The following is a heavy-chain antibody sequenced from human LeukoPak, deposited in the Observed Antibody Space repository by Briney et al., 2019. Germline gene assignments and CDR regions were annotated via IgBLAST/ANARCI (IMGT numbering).Heavy chain of an antibody. CDR1: GYSFTSYW. D-gene: IGHD1-26*01. Sequence: GESLKISCTGSGYSFTSYWIGWVRQISGNGLEWMGIIYAGASDTRYSPSFQGQVTISADKSISTAYLQWSSLKASDTAMYYCARQAGIVEAINYWGQGTLVTVSS. CDR2: IYAGASDT. CDR3: ARQAGIVEAINY. J-gene: IGHJ4*02. V-gene: IGHV5-51*01.